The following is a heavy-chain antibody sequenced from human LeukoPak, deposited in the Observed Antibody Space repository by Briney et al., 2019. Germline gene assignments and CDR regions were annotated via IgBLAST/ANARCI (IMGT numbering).Heavy chain of an antibody. J-gene: IGHJ4*02. V-gene: IGHV4-39*01. CDR3: QSRFLEWLLDY. CDR1: GGSISSNNYF. CDR2: IYDSGST. D-gene: IGHD3-3*01. Sequence: SETLSLTCTVSGGSISSNNYFWGWIRQPPGKGLEWIGSIYDSGSTYYNPSLKSRVPISVDPSKNQFRLKLNSVTAADTAMYYCQSRFLEWLLDYWGQGTLVTVSS.